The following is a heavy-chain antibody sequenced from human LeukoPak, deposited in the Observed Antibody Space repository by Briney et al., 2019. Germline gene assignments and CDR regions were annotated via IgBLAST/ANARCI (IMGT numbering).Heavy chain of an antibody. CDR3: ARETAHCGGDCFDY. Sequence: PGGSLRLSCAASGFTFSTYEFNWVRQAPWKGLEWVAYIGVGGNSIYYADSVRGRFTTSRDNAQNSLYLEMNSLRVEDTALYYCARETAHCGGDCFDYWGQGTLVTVSS. J-gene: IGHJ4*02. V-gene: IGHV3-48*03. CDR1: GFTFSTYE. CDR2: IGVGGNSI. D-gene: IGHD2-21*01.